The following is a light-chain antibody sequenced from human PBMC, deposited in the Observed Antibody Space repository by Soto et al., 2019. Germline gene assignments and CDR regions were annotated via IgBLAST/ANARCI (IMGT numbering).Light chain of an antibody. J-gene: IGKJ4*01. CDR3: QQYNTWSPLT. Sequence: TQSPSFLSASVGDRVTITCRASQSVSNNLAWYQQKPGQAPRLLIYGASTRATGIPARFSGSGSGTEFTLTISSLQSEDFAVYYCQQYNTWSPLTFGGGTKVETK. CDR2: GAS. V-gene: IGKV3-15*01. CDR1: QSVSNN.